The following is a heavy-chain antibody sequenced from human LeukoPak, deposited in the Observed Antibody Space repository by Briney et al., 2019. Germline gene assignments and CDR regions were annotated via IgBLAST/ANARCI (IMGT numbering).Heavy chain of an antibody. Sequence: ASVKVSCKAPGYTLRSYGISWVRQVPGQGLEWMGWISAYNGDTNYAQKVQGRVTVTTDTSTSTAYMELRSLRADDTAVYYCARDQGYYDSSGPDYWGQGTLVTVSS. CDR2: ISAYNGDT. V-gene: IGHV1-18*01. CDR1: GYTLRSYG. J-gene: IGHJ4*02. D-gene: IGHD3-22*01. CDR3: ARDQGYYDSSGPDY.